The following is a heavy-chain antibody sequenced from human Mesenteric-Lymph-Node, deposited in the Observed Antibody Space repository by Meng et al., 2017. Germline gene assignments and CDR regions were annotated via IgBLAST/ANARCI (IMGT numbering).Heavy chain of an antibody. V-gene: IGHV3-20*04. D-gene: IGHD6-25*01. Sequence: GGSLRLSCEASGFTFPDYGMSWVRKAPGRRLEWVSGINWNGDSTAYADSVKGRFTISRNNAKNSLFLEMTSLRDEDTALYYCAKDPVAPAGANYYAFWGQGTLVTVSS. J-gene: IGHJ4*02. CDR1: GFTFPDYG. CDR3: AKDPVAPAGANYYAF. CDR2: INWNGDST.